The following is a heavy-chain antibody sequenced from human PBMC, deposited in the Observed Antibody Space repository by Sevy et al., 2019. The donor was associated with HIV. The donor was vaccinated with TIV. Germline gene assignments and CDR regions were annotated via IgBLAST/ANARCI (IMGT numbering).Heavy chain of an antibody. CDR2: IKAKSDGGTI. J-gene: IGHJ6*02. D-gene: IGHD2-8*02. CDR1: GFTFSYAW. CDR3: NTDPIIVLLVTDGMDV. V-gene: IGHV3-15*01. Sequence: GGSLRLSCAASGFTFSYAWMSWVRQAPGKGLEWVGRIKAKSDGGTIDYAEPVKGRFTISIDDSKNTLYLQMNSLKTEDTGIYYCNTDPIIVLLVTDGMDVWGQGTTVTVSS.